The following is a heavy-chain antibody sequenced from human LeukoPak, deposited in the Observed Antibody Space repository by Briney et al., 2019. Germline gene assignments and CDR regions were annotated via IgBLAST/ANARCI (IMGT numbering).Heavy chain of an antibody. J-gene: IGHJ5*02. CDR3: ATVAGANWFDP. CDR1: GGSISSSSYY. D-gene: IGHD6-19*01. V-gene: IGHV4-39*07. Sequence: SETLSLTCTVSGGSISSSSYYWGWIRQPPGKGLEWIGSIYYSGSTYYNPSLKSRVTISVDTSKNQFSLKLSSVTAADTAVYYCATVAGANWFDPWGQGTLVTVSS. CDR2: IYYSGST.